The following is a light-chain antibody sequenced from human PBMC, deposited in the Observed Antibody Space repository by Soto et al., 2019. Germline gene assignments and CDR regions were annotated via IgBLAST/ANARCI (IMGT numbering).Light chain of an antibody. CDR1: SSDVGGYNY. V-gene: IGLV2-14*01. CDR2: EVS. J-gene: IGLJ1*01. Sequence: QSALTHPAAVSGSPGQSITISCTGTSSDVGGYNYVSWYQQHPGKAPKLMIYEVSNRPSGVSNRFSGSKSGNTASLTISGLQAEDEADYYCSSYTSSRTYVFGTGTKVTVL. CDR3: SSYTSSRTYV.